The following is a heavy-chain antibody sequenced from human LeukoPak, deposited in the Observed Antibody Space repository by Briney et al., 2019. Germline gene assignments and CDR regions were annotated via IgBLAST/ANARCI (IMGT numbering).Heavy chain of an antibody. J-gene: IGHJ5*02. CDR1: GFTFSSYG. CDR2: IWYDGSNK. V-gene: IGHV3-33*01. CDR3: ARDGSSSWYKVSWFDP. Sequence: GGSLRLSCAASGFTFSSYGMHWVRQAPGKGLEWVAVIWYDGSNKYYADSVKGRFTISRDNSKNTLYLQMNSLRAEDTAMYYCARDGSSSWYKVSWFDPWGQGTLVTVSS. D-gene: IGHD6-13*01.